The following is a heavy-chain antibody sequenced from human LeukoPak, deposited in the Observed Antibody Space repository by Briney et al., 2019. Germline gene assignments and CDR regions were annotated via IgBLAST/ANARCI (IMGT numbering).Heavy chain of an antibody. Sequence: SVKISCKASGGTFRNYPISWVRQAPGQGLEWMGGILPIFRMTNYAEKFQGRVTITADESTTTAYLELNSLRSEDTAVYYCAICSSTWSGDRPDSWGQGSLVTVSS. CDR1: GGTFRNYP. CDR2: ILPIFRMT. J-gene: IGHJ4*02. V-gene: IGHV1-69*13. D-gene: IGHD2-2*01. CDR3: AICSSTWSGDRPDS.